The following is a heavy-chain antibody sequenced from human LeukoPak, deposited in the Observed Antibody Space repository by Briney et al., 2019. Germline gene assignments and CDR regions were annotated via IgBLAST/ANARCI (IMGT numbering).Heavy chain of an antibody. CDR2: NSSNGGST. D-gene: IGHD3-16*01. V-gene: IGHV3-64*01. CDR1: GFIFSSYS. CDR3: ARVGDFSVAAFDI. J-gene: IGHJ3*02. Sequence: GGSLRLSCTASGFIFSSYSMHWVRQAPGKGLEFVSANSSNGGSTFYANSVKGRFTISRDTSKNTLYLQMGSLRAEDMAVYYCARVGDFSVAAFDIWGQGTMVTVSS.